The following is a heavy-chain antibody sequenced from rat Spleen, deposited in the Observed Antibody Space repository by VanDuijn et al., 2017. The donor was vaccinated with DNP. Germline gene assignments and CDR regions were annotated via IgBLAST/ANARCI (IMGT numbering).Heavy chain of an antibody. CDR3: ARGGGDGFAY. D-gene: IGHD1-1*01. CDR1: GFTFSDYY. J-gene: IGHJ3*01. CDR2: ISYDGSST. Sequence: EVQLVESDGGLVQPGRSLKLSCAASGFTFSDYYMAWVRQAPTKGLEWVATISYDGSSTYYRDSVKGRFTISRDNTKNTQYLQMDSLRSEDTATYYCARGGGDGFAYWGRGTLVTVSS. V-gene: IGHV5-29*01.